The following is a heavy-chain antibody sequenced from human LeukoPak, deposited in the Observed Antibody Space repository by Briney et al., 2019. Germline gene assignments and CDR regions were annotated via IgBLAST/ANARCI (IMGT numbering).Heavy chain of an antibody. D-gene: IGHD2-15*01. V-gene: IGHV3-13*01. CDR2: IDTAGDT. Sequence: GGSLRLSCAASGFTFSNYDMHWVRQATGKGLEWVSAIDTAGDTYYLGSVKGRFTISRENAKNTLYLQMNSLRAEDTAVYYCAKSGLNRFDYWGQGTLVTVSS. J-gene: IGHJ4*02. CDR3: AKSGLNRFDY. CDR1: GFTFSNYD.